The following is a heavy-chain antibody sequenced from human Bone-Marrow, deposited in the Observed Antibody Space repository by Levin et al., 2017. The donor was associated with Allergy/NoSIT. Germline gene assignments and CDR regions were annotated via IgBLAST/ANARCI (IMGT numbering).Heavy chain of an antibody. D-gene: IGHD3-3*02. V-gene: IGHV4-34*01. CDR2: INHSGST. CDR1: GGSFSGYY. J-gene: IGHJ4*02. Sequence: LSQTLSLTCAVYGGSFSGYYWSWLRQPPGKGLEWIGEINHSGSTNYNPSLKSRVTISVDTSKNQFSLKLSSVTAADTAVYYCARGFSPPPRSISAGPIFRTFPKGPTYFDYWGQGTLVTVSS. CDR3: ARGFSPPPRSISAGPIFRTFPKGPTYFDY.